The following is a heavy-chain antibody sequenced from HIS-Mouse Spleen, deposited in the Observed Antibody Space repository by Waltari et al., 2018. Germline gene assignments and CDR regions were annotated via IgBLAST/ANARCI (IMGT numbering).Heavy chain of an antibody. Sequence: QLQLQESGPGLVKPSETLSLTCTVSGGSISSSSYYWGWIRQPPGKGLVWSGSIYYSGNTYYNPSLKSRVTISVDTSKNQFSLKLSSVTAADTAVYYCAREIPYSSSWYDWYFDLWGRGTLVTVSS. CDR1: GGSISSSSYY. V-gene: IGHV4-39*07. CDR3: AREIPYSSSWYDWYFDL. CDR2: IYYSGNT. J-gene: IGHJ2*01. D-gene: IGHD6-13*01.